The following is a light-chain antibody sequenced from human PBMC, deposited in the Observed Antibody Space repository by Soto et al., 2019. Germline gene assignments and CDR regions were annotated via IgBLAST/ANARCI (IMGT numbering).Light chain of an antibody. V-gene: IGKV1-8*01. CDR1: QGISSY. J-gene: IGKJ2*01. CDR3: QQYLSYPYT. CDR2: AAA. Sequence: AIRMTQSPSSFSASTGDRVTITCRASQGISSYLAWYQQKPGKAPKLLIYAAATLQRGAPSRFSASGSGTDFHFPISRLPAEDFATYYCQQYLSYPYTFDQGTKLEI.